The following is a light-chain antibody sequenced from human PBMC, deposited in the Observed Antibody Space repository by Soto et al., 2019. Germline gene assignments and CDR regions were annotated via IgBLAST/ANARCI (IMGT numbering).Light chain of an antibody. CDR2: GNN. Sequence: QAVVTQPPSVSGAPGQSVTIYCTGSSSNVGAGHDIHWYQHLPGTAPKLLIFGNNNRPSGVPDRFSGSRSGTSGSLAITGLQAEDEADYYCQSYDSSLSGWVFGGGTKLTVL. J-gene: IGLJ3*02. V-gene: IGLV1-40*01. CDR1: SSNVGAGHD. CDR3: QSYDSSLSGWV.